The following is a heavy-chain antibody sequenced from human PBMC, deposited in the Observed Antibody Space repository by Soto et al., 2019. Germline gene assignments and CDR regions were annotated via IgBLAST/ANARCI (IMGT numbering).Heavy chain of an antibody. D-gene: IGHD3-3*01. CDR2: IDPSDSYT. CDR3: ARQGPPYYDFWSGYYYYYYYGMDV. V-gene: IGHV5-10-1*01. J-gene: IGHJ6*02. CDR1: GYSFTSYW. Sequence: GESLKISCKGSGYSFTSYWISWVRQMPGKGLEWMGRIDPSDSYTNYSPSFQGHVTISADKSISTAYLQWSSLKASDTAMYYCARQGPPYYDFWSGYYYYYYYGMDVWGQGTTVTAP.